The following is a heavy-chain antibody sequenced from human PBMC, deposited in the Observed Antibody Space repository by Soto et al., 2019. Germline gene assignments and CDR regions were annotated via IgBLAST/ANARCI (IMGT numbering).Heavy chain of an antibody. CDR3: ARGVRGDGSGWFNN. D-gene: IGHD6-19*01. Sequence: QVQLQQWGAGLLKPSETLSLTCAVYGGSFSGYYWSWIRQPPGKGLEWIGEINHSGSTNYNPSLKSRFTISVDTSKKQFSLNLSSVTAADTAVYYCARGVRGDGSGWFNNWGQGTPVTVSS. CDR1: GGSFSGYY. J-gene: IGHJ4*02. V-gene: IGHV4-34*01. CDR2: INHSGST.